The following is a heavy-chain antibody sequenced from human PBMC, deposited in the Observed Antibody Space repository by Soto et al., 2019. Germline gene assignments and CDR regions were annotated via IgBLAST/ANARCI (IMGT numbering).Heavy chain of an antibody. CDR1: GYTFTSYG. Sequence: ASVKVSCKASGYTFTSYGISCVRQAPGQGLEWMGWISAYNGNTNYAQKLQGRVTMTTDTSTSTAYMELRSLRSDDTAVYYCARGDIVVVPAALDYWGQGTLVTVSS. CDR3: ARGDIVVVPAALDY. CDR2: ISAYNGNT. J-gene: IGHJ4*02. V-gene: IGHV1-18*01. D-gene: IGHD2-2*01.